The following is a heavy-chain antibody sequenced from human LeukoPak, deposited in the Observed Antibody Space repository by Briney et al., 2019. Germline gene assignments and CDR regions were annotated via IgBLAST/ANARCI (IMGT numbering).Heavy chain of an antibody. CDR1: GFTSSSYW. CDR2: IKQDGSEK. Sequence: GGSLTLSCAASGFTSSSYWMSWVRQAPGKGLEWVANIKQDGSEKYYVDSVKGRFTISRDNAKHSLYLQMNSRRAEDTAVYYCARRLLWFRESHFDYWGQGTRVTVPS. D-gene: IGHD3-10*01. J-gene: IGHJ4*02. CDR3: ARRLLWFRESHFDY. V-gene: IGHV3-7*01.